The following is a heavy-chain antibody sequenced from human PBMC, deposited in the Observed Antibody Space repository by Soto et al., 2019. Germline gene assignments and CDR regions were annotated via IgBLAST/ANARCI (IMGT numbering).Heavy chain of an antibody. CDR2: FDPEDGET. J-gene: IGHJ6*01. D-gene: IGHD5-18*01. CDR3: ATKSIGYSYGSSYYYGMDV. CDR1: GYPLTELS. V-gene: IGHV1-24*01. Sequence: GGSVKVYFKGSGYPLTELSMHLVRQAPGKGLEWMGGFDPEDGETIYAQKFQGRVTMTEDTSTDTAYMELSSLRSEDTAVYYCATKSIGYSYGSSYYYGMDVWGQGTTVTVSS.